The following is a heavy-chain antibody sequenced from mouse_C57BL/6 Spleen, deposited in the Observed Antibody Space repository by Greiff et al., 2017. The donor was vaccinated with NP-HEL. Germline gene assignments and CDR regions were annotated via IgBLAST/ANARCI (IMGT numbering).Heavy chain of an antibody. CDR3: ARPLEGYFDV. Sequence: EVQLVESGGGLVQPGGSLKLSCAASGFTFSDYYMYWVRQTPEKRLEWVAYISNGGGSTYYPDTVKGRFTISRDNAKNTLYLQMSRLKSEDTAMYYCARPLEGYFDVWGTGTTVTVSS. CDR1: GFTFSDYY. J-gene: IGHJ1*03. CDR2: ISNGGGST. V-gene: IGHV5-12*01.